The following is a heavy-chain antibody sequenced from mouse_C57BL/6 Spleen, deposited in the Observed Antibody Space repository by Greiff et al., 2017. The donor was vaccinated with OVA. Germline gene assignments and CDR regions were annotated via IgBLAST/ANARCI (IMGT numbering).Heavy chain of an antibody. CDR1: GYNFTSYW. Sequence: QVHVKQPGAELVKPGASVKVSCKASGYNFTSYWMHWVKQRPGTGLEWIGRIHPSDSDTNYNQKFKGKATLTVDKSSSTAYMQLSSLTSEDSAVYYCAIGIYDYDGLDYWGKGTTLTVSS. CDR3: AIGIYDYDGLDY. J-gene: IGHJ2*01. CDR2: IHPSDSDT. V-gene: IGHV1-74*01. D-gene: IGHD2-4*01.